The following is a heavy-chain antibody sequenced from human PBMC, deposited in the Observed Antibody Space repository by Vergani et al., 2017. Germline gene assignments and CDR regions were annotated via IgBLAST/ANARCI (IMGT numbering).Heavy chain of an antibody. CDR1: GFTFSSYA. Sequence: QVQLVESGGGVVQPGRSLRLSCAASGFTFSSYAVHWVRQAPGKGLEWVAVISYDGSNKYYADSVKGRFTISRDNSKNTLYLQMNSLRAEDTAVYYCAREKVLSGWFDPWGQGTLVTVSS. CDR3: AREKVLSGWFDP. V-gene: IGHV3-30-3*01. J-gene: IGHJ5*02. D-gene: IGHD4/OR15-4a*01. CDR2: ISYDGSNK.